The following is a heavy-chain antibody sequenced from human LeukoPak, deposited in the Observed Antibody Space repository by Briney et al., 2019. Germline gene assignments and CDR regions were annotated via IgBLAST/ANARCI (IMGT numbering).Heavy chain of an antibody. Sequence: GGSLRLSCVASGFTVISNYVSWVRQAPGKGPEWVSVIYTGGDTFYADSVEGRFTISRHNSENTVYLQMNSLRAEDSAVYYCGSSFYYDSGGHHRPSANWGQGTLVTVSS. CDR3: GSSFYYDSGGHHRPSAN. V-gene: IGHV3-53*04. CDR1: GFTVISNY. D-gene: IGHD3-22*01. J-gene: IGHJ4*02. CDR2: IYTGGDT.